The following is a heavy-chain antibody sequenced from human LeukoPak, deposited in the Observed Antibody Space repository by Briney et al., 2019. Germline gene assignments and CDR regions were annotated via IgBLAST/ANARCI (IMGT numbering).Heavy chain of an antibody. V-gene: IGHV3-23*01. Sequence: GGSLRLSCAASGFTFSSYGMSWVRQAPGKGLEWVSAISGSGGSTYYADSVKGRFTISRDNSKNTLYLQMNSLRAEDTAVYYCANYYDSSGSSYFDYWGQGTLVTVSS. J-gene: IGHJ4*02. CDR1: GFTFSSYG. D-gene: IGHD3-22*01. CDR2: ISGSGGST. CDR3: ANYYDSSGSSYFDY.